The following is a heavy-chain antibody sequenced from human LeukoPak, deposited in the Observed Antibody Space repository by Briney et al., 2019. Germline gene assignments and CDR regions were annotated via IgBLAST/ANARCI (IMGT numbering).Heavy chain of an antibody. CDR2: INHSGST. CDR3: ARMLTFWGVIAHVDY. V-gene: IGHV4-34*01. J-gene: IGHJ4*02. Sequence: SETLSLTCALYGGSFSGYYWSWIRQPPGKGLEWIGEINHSGSTNYNPSLKSRVTISVDTSKNQFSLKLSSVTAADTAVYYCARMLTFWGVIAHVDYWGQGTLVTVSS. D-gene: IGHD3-16*02. CDR1: GGSFSGYY.